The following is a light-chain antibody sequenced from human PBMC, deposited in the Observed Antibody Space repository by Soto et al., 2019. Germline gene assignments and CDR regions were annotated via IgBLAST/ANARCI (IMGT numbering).Light chain of an antibody. CDR3: QQYASYSRT. CDR2: DAS. Sequence: DIQMTQSPSTLSASVGDRVTVTCRASQSINTWLAWYQQKPGKAPKLLIYDASSLQSGVPSRFTGRVSGTEFTLTISSLQPDDFATYYFQQYASYSRTLGQGTKVNIK. J-gene: IGKJ1*01. V-gene: IGKV1-5*01. CDR1: QSINTW.